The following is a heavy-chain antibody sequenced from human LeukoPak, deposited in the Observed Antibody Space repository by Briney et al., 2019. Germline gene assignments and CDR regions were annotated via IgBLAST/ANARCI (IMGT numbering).Heavy chain of an antibody. CDR3: AKDPAPQMTTGVLGDY. Sequence: GGSLRLSCAASGFTFSSYAMSWVRQAPGKGLEWVSAISGSGGSTYYADSVKGRFTISRDNSKNTLYLQMNSLRAEDTAVYYCAKDPAPQMTTGVLGDYWGQGTLVTVSS. CDR2: ISGSGGST. CDR1: GFTFSSYA. D-gene: IGHD4-17*01. J-gene: IGHJ4*02. V-gene: IGHV3-23*01.